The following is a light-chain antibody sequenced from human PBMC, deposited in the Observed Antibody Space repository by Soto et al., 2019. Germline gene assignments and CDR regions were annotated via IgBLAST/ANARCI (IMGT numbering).Light chain of an antibody. CDR3: SSYTSSSTLLYV. CDR2: DVS. J-gene: IGLJ1*01. CDR1: SSDVGGYNY. V-gene: IGLV2-14*01. Sequence: QSALTQPASVSGSPGQSITISCTGTSSDVGGYNYVSWYQQHPGKAPKLMIYDVSNRPSGVSNRTSGAKSGNTASLTISGLQAEDGADYYGSSYTSSSTLLYVFGTGTQLTVL.